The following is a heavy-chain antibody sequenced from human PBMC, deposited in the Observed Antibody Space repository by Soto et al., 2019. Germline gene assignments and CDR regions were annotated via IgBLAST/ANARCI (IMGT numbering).Heavy chain of an antibody. J-gene: IGHJ4*02. Sequence: QVQLVQSGAEVKKPGSSVKVSCKASGDTFNFYTINWVRQAPGLGLEWMGRFNPILSFSNSALKFQGRVTLTAEQSTSTAYMVLSSLRSEDTAIYYCATSFGSGSPAFDYWGQGALVTVSS. CDR3: ATSFGSGSPAFDY. D-gene: IGHD3-10*01. CDR1: GDTFNFYT. CDR2: FNPILSFS. V-gene: IGHV1-69*02.